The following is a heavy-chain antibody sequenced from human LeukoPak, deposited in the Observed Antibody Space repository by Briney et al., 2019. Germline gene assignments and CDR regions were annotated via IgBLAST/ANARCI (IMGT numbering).Heavy chain of an antibody. D-gene: IGHD5-24*01. V-gene: IGHV4-59*08. CDR1: GGSISSYY. J-gene: IGHJ4*02. Sequence: SETLSLTCTVSGGSISSYYWSWIRQPPGKGLEWIGYIYYSGSTNYNPSLKSRVTISVDTSKNQFSLKLSSVTAADTAVYYCARLRSGYNSPSLFDYWGQGTLVTVSS. CDR2: IYYSGST. CDR3: ARLRSGYNSPSLFDY.